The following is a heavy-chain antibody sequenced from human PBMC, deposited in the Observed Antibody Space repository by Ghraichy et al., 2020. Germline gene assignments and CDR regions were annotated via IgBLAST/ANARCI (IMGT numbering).Heavy chain of an antibody. CDR3: ARDSGSYWGTYYYYYGMDV. CDR2: MNPNSGNT. V-gene: IGHV1-8*01. Sequence: ASVKVSCKASGYTFTSYDINWVRQATGQGLEWMGWMNPNSGNTGYAQKFQGRVTMTRNTSISTAYMELSSLRSEDTAVYYCARDSGSYWGTYYYYYGMDVWGQGTTVTVSS. J-gene: IGHJ6*02. D-gene: IGHD1-26*01. CDR1: GYTFTSYD.